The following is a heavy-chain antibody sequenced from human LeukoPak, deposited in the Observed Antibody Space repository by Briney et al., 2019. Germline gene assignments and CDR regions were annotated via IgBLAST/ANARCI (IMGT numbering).Heavy chain of an antibody. Sequence: ASVKVSCKAFGYTFTSYDINWVRQATGQGLEWMGRMNPNSGNTGYAQKFQGRVTMTRNTSISTAYMELSSLRSEDTDVYYCARGHGFLEWFADYWGQGTLVTVSS. D-gene: IGHD3-3*01. V-gene: IGHV1-8*01. CDR3: ARGHGFLEWFADY. CDR1: GYTFTSYD. CDR2: MNPNSGNT. J-gene: IGHJ4*02.